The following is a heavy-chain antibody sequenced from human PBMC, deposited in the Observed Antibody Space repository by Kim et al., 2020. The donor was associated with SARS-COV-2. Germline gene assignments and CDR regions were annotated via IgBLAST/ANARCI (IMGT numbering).Heavy chain of an antibody. J-gene: IGHJ5*02. CDR3: TRCCGSWGFWFDP. D-gene: IGHD3-10*01. Sequence: GGSLRLSCTASGFTFGDYAMSWFRQAPGKGLEWVGFIRSKACGGTSEYSASVRGSFTIYKADSKRIFYLQMISLKTEATAVYYCTRCCGSWGFWFDPWG. CDR1: GFTFGDYA. CDR2: IRSKACGGTS. V-gene: IGHV3-49*03.